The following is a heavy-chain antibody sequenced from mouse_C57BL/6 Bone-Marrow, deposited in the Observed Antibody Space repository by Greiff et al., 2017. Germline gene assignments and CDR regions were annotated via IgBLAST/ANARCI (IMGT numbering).Heavy chain of an antibody. CDR2: IYPRSGNT. Sequence: VQLQQSGAELARPGASVKLSCKASGYTFTSYGISWVKQRTGQGLEWIGEIYPRSGNTYYNEKFKGKATLTADTSSSTAYMELRSLTSEDSAVYFCARWGSYSNPRAMDYWGQGTSVTVSS. CDR3: ARWGSYSNPRAMDY. CDR1: GYTFTSYG. V-gene: IGHV1-81*01. D-gene: IGHD2-5*01. J-gene: IGHJ4*01.